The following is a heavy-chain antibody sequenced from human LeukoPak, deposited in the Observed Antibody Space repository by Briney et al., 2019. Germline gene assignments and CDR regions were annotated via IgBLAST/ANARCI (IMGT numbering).Heavy chain of an antibody. J-gene: IGHJ4*02. V-gene: IGHV1-2*02. D-gene: IGHD5-12*01. CDR1: GYTFTGYY. Sequence: ASVKVSCKASGYTFTGYYMHWVRQAPGQGLEWMGWINPNSGGTNYAQKFQGRVTMTRDTSISTAYMELSRLRSDDTAVYYCARGSPIIYSGYDASGGGGTYFDYWGQGTLVTVSS. CDR3: ARGSPIIYSGYDASGGGGTYFDY. CDR2: INPNSGGT.